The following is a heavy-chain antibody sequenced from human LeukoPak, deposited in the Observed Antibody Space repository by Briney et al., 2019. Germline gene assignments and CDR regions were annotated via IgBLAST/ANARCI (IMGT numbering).Heavy chain of an antibody. CDR3: AKDNRAYYYGSSGYDY. J-gene: IGHJ4*02. CDR1: GFTFSNYG. V-gene: IGHV3-30*02. Sequence: GGSLRLSCAASGFTFSNYGIHWVRQAPGKGLEGVTFILYDGSNKYYADSVKGRFTISRDNSKNTLYLQMNSLRADDTAIYSCAKDNRAYYYGSSGYDYWGQGTLVTFSS. CDR2: ILYDGSNK. D-gene: IGHD3-22*01.